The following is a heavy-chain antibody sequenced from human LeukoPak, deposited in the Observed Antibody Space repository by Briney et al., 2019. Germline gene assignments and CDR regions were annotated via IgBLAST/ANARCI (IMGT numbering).Heavy chain of an antibody. CDR3: ARDGHGNFWRARRTYYMDV. J-gene: IGHJ6*03. V-gene: IGHV3-48*03. CDR1: GFTFSTYE. D-gene: IGHD3-3*01. Sequence: GGSLRLSCAASGFTFSTYEMNWVRQAPGKGLEWVSYISSSGSTIYYADSVKGRFTISRDNAKTSLYLQMNSLRAEDTAVYYCARDGHGNFWRARRTYYMDVWGKGTTVTVSS. CDR2: ISSSGSTI.